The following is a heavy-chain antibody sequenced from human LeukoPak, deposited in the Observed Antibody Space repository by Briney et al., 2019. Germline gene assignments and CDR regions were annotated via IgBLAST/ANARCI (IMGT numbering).Heavy chain of an antibody. Sequence: ASVKVSCKASGGTFSSYAFSWVRQAPGQGLEWMGRIIPISNIINNAQKFQDRVTITADKSTSTASMELSSLRYEDTAVYYCAAVYCGGDCYSAAFFRHWGQGTLVTVSS. J-gene: IGHJ1*01. V-gene: IGHV1-69*04. CDR3: AAVYCGGDCYSAAFFRH. D-gene: IGHD2-21*02. CDR1: GGTFSSYA. CDR2: IIPISNII.